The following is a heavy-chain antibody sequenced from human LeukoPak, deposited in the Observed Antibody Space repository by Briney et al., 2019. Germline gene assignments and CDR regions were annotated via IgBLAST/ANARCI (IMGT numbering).Heavy chain of an antibody. CDR3: ARGRSRYCSSTSCYTEDCYYYYMDV. Sequence: SETLSLTCAVYGVSFSGYYWRWIRQPPGQERVGMVEINHSGSTNYNQPHKSRVTISVDTSTNQFSMKLSSVTAADTAVYYCARGRSRYCSSTSCYTEDCYYYYMDVWGKGTTVTVSS. D-gene: IGHD2-2*02. J-gene: IGHJ6*03. CDR2: INHSGST. CDR1: GVSFSGYY. V-gene: IGHV4-34*01.